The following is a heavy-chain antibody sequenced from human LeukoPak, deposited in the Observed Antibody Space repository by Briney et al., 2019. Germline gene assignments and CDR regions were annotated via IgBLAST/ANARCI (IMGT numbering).Heavy chain of an antibody. D-gene: IGHD5-18*01. CDR1: GFTFSSYS. J-gene: IGHJ4*02. V-gene: IGHV1-24*01. Sequence: GGSLRLSCAASGFTFSSYSMNWVRQAPGKGLEWMGGFDPEDGETIYAQKFQGRVTMTEDTSTDTAYMELSSLRSEDTAVYYCATDAGYSYGYWFDYWGQGTLVTVSS. CDR3: ATDAGYSYGYWFDY. CDR2: FDPEDGET.